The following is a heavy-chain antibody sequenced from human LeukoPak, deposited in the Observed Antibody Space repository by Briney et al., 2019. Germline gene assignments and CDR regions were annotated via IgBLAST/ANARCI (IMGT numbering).Heavy chain of an antibody. Sequence: PSETLSLTCGVYVGSFSGYLWNWIRQPPGKGLEWLGEINHSGSANYNPSLKSRVTISVDTSKNQFSLKLSSVTAADTAVYYCARTGGVTVLDYWGQGTLVTVSS. D-gene: IGHD2-21*02. CDR2: INHSGSA. J-gene: IGHJ4*02. CDR3: ARTGGVTVLDY. CDR1: VGSFSGYL. V-gene: IGHV4-34*01.